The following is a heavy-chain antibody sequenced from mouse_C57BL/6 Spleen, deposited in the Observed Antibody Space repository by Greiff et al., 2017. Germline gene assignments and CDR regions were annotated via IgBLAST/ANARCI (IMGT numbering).Heavy chain of an antibody. J-gene: IGHJ4*01. CDR1: GYTFTSYW. Sequence: QVQLQQPGAELVRPGTSVKLSCKASGYTFTSYWMHWVKQRPGQGLEWIGVIDPSDSYTNYNQKFKGKATLTVDTSSSTAYMQLSSLTSEDSAVYYCARSRGIRMDYWGQGTSVTVSS. CDR2: IDPSDSYT. V-gene: IGHV1-59*01. CDR3: ARSRGIRMDY. D-gene: IGHD3-2*02.